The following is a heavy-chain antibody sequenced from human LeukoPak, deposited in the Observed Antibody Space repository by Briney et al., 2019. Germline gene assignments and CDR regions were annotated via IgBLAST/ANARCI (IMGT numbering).Heavy chain of an antibody. D-gene: IGHD1-14*01. Sequence: SETLSLTCTVSGGSISSGSYYWSWIRQPAGKGLEWIGRIYTSGSTNYNPSLESRVTISVDTSKNQFSLKLSSVTAADTAVYYCARQPGSGAGYMDVWGKGTTVTVSS. CDR3: ARQPGSGAGYMDV. V-gene: IGHV4-61*02. J-gene: IGHJ6*03. CDR1: GGSISSGSYY. CDR2: IYTSGST.